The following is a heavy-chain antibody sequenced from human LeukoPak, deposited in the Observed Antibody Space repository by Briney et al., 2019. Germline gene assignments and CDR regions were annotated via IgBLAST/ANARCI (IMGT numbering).Heavy chain of an antibody. V-gene: IGHV1-24*01. CDR3: ARAGSSLRYFDWHGMDV. D-gene: IGHD3-9*01. CDR2: FDPEDGET. CDR1: GYTLTELS. J-gene: IGHJ6*02. Sequence: GASVKVSCKVSGYTLTELSMHWVRQAPGKGLEWMGGFDPEDGETIYAQKFQGRVTMTRDTSISTAYMELSRLRSDDTAVYYCARAGSSLRYFDWHGMDVWGQGTTVTVSS.